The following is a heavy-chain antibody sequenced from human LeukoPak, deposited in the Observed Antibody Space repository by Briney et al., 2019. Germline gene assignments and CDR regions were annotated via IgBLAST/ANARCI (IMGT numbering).Heavy chain of an antibody. J-gene: IGHJ4*02. CDR3: ARDSSQYYDSSGYSDY. CDR2: INPSGGST. CDR1: GYTFTSYY. D-gene: IGHD3-22*01. Sequence: ASVKVSCKASGYTFTSYYMHWVRQAPGQGLEWMGIINPSGGSTSYAQKFQGRVTMTRDTSTSTVYMELSSLRSEDTAVYYCARDSSQYYDSSGYSDYWGQGTLVTVSS. V-gene: IGHV1-46*01.